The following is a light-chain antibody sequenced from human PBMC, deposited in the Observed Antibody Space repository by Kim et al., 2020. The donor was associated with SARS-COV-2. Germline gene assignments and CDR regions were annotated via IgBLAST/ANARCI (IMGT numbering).Light chain of an antibody. Sequence: PGRTAAITCGGNNIVSNSGVWYQQQPGRAPVLVVYYDGDGPSGVLQGFSGSNTGDKAALTISRIEAGDEADYYCRVWDGSSDDRYVFGTGTQVTVL. V-gene: IGLV3-21*03. CDR3: RVWDGSSDDRYV. J-gene: IGLJ1*01. CDR2: YDG. CDR1: NIVSNS.